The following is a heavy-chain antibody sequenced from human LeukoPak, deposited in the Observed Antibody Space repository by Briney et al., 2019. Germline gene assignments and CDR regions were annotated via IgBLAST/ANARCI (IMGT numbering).Heavy chain of an antibody. J-gene: IGHJ4*02. CDR1: GFTFSSYS. CDR3: AVGFGELLFDY. CDR2: INHSGST. Sequence: GSLRLSCAASGFTFSSYSMNWVRQPPGKGLEWIGEINHSGSTNYNPSLKSRVTISVDTSKNQFSLKLSSVTAADTAVYYCAVGFGELLFDYWGQGTLVTVSS. D-gene: IGHD3-10*01. V-gene: IGHV4-34*08.